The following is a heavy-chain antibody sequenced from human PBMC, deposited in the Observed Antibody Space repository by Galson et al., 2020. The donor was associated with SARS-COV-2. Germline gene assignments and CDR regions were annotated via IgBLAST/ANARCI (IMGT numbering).Heavy chain of an antibody. CDR3: ARGECGSGGSCSFDY. CDR2: IYYSGST. D-gene: IGHD2-15*01. Sequence: SETLSLTCTVSGGSISSGGYYWSWIRQHPGKGLEWIGYIYYSGSTYYNPSLKSRVTISVDTSKNQFSLKLSSVTAADTAVYYCARGECGSGGSCSFDYWGQGTLVTVSS. V-gene: IGHV4-31*03. CDR1: GGSISSGGYY. J-gene: IGHJ4*02.